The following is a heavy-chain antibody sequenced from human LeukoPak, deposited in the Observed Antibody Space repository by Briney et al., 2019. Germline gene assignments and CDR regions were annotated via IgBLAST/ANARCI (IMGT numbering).Heavy chain of an antibody. CDR2: FDPEDGET. CDR1: GYTLTELS. D-gene: IGHD1-26*01. CDR3: AKDDTGSYAHMDV. Sequence: ASVKVSCKVSGYTLTELSMHWVRQAPGKGLEWMGGFDPEDGETIYAQKFQGRVTMTEDTSTDTAYMELSSLRSKDTAVYHCAKDDTGSYAHMDVWGKGTTVTVSS. J-gene: IGHJ6*03. V-gene: IGHV1-24*01.